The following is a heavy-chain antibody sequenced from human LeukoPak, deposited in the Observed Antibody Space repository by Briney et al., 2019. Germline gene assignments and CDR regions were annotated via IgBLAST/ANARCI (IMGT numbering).Heavy chain of an antibody. D-gene: IGHD6-13*01. J-gene: IGHJ5*02. CDR3: ARQLRVIAGHNWFDP. CDR1: GYSFTSYW. CDR2: IYPGDSDT. V-gene: IGHV5-51*01. Sequence: GESLKISCKGSGYSFTSYWIGWVRQMPGKGLEWMGIIYPGDSDTRYSPSFQGQVTISADKSISTAYLQWSSLKASDTAMYYCARQLRVIAGHNWFDPWGQGTLVTVSS.